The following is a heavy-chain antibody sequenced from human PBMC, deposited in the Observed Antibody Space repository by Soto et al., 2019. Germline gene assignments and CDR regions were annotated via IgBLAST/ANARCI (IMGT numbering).Heavy chain of an antibody. J-gene: IGHJ4*02. CDR2: INHSGST. Sequence: SETLSLTCAVYGGSFSGYYWSWIRQPPGKGLEWIGEINHSGSTTYNPSLKRRVTISVDTSKNQFSLKLSSVTAADTAVYYCARGSTEDYYDSSGYYDYWGQGTLVTVSS. CDR1: GGSFSGYY. V-gene: IGHV4-34*01. CDR3: ARGSTEDYYDSSGYYDY. D-gene: IGHD3-22*01.